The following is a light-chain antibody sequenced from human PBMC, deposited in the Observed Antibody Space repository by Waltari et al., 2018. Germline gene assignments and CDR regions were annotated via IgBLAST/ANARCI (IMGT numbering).Light chain of an antibody. J-gene: IGKJ1*01. CDR3: QRYDRLPAT. CDR1: QSVSRY. Sequence: CMPSQSVSRYLAWYQRKPGQAPRLLIYGASSRATGIPDRFRGVVSGTDFSLTISRLEPEDFEVYYCQRYDRLPATFGQGTKVEIK. CDR2: GAS. V-gene: IGKV3-20*01.